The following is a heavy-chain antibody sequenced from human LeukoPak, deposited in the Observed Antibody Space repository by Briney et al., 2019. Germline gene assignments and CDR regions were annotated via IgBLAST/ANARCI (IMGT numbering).Heavy chain of an antibody. CDR1: GGSISSYY. D-gene: IGHD4-23*01. Sequence: SETLSLTCTVSGGSISSYYWSWIRQPPGKGLEWIGYICYSGSTNYNPSLKSRVTISVDTSKNQFSLKLSSVTAADTAVYYCARGDPVVTGWYFDLWGRGTLVTVSS. CDR3: ARGDPVVTGWYFDL. V-gene: IGHV4-59*01. CDR2: ICYSGST. J-gene: IGHJ2*01.